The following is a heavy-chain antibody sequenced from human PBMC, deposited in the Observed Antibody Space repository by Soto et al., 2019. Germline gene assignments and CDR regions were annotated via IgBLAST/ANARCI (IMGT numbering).Heavy chain of an antibody. J-gene: IGHJ4*02. D-gene: IGHD2-21*02. CDR3: ATTADH. V-gene: IGHV4-39*01. CDR2: VYYSGTT. CDR1: GGSISRSSYY. Sequence: SETLSLTCTVSGGSISRSSYYWGWIRQPPGKGLEWIGSVYYSGTTHYSPSLKSRVTMSVDTSKNQFSLKLTSVTAADTAVYYCATTADHWGQGTLVTVSS.